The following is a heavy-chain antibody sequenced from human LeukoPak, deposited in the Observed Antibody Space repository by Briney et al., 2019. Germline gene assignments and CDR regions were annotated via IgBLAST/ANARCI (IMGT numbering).Heavy chain of an antibody. V-gene: IGHV4-61*02. D-gene: IGHD3-22*01. CDR3: ARDGYYDSSGYYYDRSDY. J-gene: IGHJ4*02. CDR2: IYTSGST. Sequence: PSETLSLTCTVSGGSIRSGSYYWSWIRQPAGKGLEWIGRIYTSGSTNYNPSLKSRVTISVDTSKNQFSLKLSSVTAADTAVYYCARDGYYDSSGYYYDRSDYWGQGTLVTVSS. CDR1: GGSIRSGSYY.